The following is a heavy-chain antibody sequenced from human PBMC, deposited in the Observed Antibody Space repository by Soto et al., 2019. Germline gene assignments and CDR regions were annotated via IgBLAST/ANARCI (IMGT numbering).Heavy chain of an antibody. Sequence: LRLSCAASGFMFNSYSMNWVRQAPGKGLEWVSSINSRSDNMYYADSVKGRLTISRDNAMNSLLLEMNSLRAEDTAVYYCARGITGYFPRAFDFWGLGTLVTVSS. D-gene: IGHD3-9*01. V-gene: IGHV3-21*01. CDR3: ARGITGYFPRAFDF. CDR2: INSRSDNM. J-gene: IGHJ4*02. CDR1: GFMFNSYS.